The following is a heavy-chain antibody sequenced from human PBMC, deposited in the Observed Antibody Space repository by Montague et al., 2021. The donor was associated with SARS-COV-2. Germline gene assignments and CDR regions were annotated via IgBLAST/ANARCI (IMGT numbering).Heavy chain of an antibody. V-gene: IGHV4-34*01. J-gene: IGHJ4*02. D-gene: IGHD3-22*01. CDR2: IKQSGST. CDR1: GGSFADDH. Sequence: SETLSLTCGVYGGSFADDHWSWIRQPPGEGLEWIGDIKQSGSTNXXPSLKSRVTISVDTSKNQFSLKLTSVTAADTAVYFCARGHLSVSMIVVVFTSASYYFDYWGQGATVTVSS. CDR3: ARGHLSVSMIVVVFTSASYYFDY.